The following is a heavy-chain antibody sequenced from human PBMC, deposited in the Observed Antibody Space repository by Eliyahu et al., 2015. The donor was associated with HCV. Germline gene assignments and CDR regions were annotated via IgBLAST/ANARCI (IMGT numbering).Heavy chain of an antibody. V-gene: IGHV1-58*01. CDR3: AAGGAYVGDC. CDR2: XGVGSGKK. D-gene: IGHD1-26*01. J-gene: IGHJ4*02. Sequence: QXQLVQSGPEVKKPGTXVKVSCKASGFSFTSSSVQWVRQARGXRLEWIGWXGVGSGKKQYAQNXQERVTXTRDMSTSTAYMELSSLRSEDTAVYYCAAGGAYVGDCWGQGTLVTVSS. CDR1: GFSFTSSS.